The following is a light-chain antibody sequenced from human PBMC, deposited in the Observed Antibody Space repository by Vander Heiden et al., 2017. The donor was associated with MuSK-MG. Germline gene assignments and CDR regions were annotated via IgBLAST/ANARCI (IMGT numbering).Light chain of an antibody. CDR2: GNS. V-gene: IGLV1-40*01. CDR3: QYYDSRLSGVV. Sequence: QSVLTQPPSVSGAPGQRVTISCTGSSSNIGAGYDVHWYQQLPGTAPKLLIEGNSNRPSGVPDRFACSKAGTSASLAITGLQAEDEAEYYCQYYDSRLSGVVFGGGTKLTVL. J-gene: IGLJ2*01. CDR1: SSNIGAGYD.